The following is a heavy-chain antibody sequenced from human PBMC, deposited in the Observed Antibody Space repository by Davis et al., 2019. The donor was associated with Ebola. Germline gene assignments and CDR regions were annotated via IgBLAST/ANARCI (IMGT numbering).Heavy chain of an antibody. CDR1: GFTFSSYS. CDR3: AKEALEYYDSSGYYDY. J-gene: IGHJ4*02. Sequence: GESLKISCAASGFTFSSYSMNWVRQAPGKGLEWVSYISSSSSTIYYADSVKGRFTISRDNSKNSLYLQMNSLRTEDTALYYCAKEALEYYDSSGYYDYWGQGTLVTVSS. CDR2: ISSSSSTI. D-gene: IGHD3-22*01. V-gene: IGHV3-48*04.